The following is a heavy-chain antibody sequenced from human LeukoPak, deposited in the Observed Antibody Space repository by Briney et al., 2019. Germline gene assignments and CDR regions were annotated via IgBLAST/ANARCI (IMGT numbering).Heavy chain of an antibody. CDR1: GFTINHYL. CDR3: ARNSDGDDF. D-gene: IGHD3-10*01. V-gene: IGHV3-7*01. CDR2: IGKDVGEE. J-gene: IGHJ4*02. Sequence: GGSLRLSCAASGFTINHYLMSWVRQAPGKGLEWVANIGKDVGEEYYVDSVKGRFTVSRDNSKSSVYLEMSSLRAEDTAVYYCARNSDGDDFWGRGTLVTVSS.